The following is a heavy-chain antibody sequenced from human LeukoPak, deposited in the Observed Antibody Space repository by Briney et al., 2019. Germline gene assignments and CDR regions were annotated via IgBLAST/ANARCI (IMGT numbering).Heavy chain of an antibody. Sequence: ASVKVSCKASGFTFTSSAMHWVRQARGQRLEWIGWIVVGSGNTNYAQKFQGRVTITTDESTSTAYMELSSLRSEDTAVYYCARDSSGYYYAFDYWGQGTLVTVSS. CDR3: ARDSSGYYYAFDY. D-gene: IGHD3-22*01. J-gene: IGHJ4*02. V-gene: IGHV1-58*02. CDR1: GFTFTSSA. CDR2: IVVGSGNT.